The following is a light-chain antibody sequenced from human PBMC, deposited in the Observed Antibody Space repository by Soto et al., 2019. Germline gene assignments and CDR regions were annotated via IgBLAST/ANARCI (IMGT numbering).Light chain of an antibody. CDR3: QQYGSSPPSIT. CDR2: GAS. J-gene: IGKJ5*01. Sequence: EIVLTQSPGTLSLSPGERATLSCRASQSVSSSYLAWYQQKPGQAPRLLIYGASSRATGIPDRFSGSGSGTDFTLTISRLEPEDFAVYYCQQYGSSPPSITFGQGTQLEIK. CDR1: QSVSSSY. V-gene: IGKV3-20*01.